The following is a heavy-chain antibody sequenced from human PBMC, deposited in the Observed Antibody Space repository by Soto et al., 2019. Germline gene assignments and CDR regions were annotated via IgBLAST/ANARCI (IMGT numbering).Heavy chain of an antibody. J-gene: IGHJ3*02. Sequence: QVQLVQSGAGVKKPGASVKVSCNASGYTFTSYGISWVRQAPGQGLEWMGWISAYNGNTNYAQKLQGRVTMTTVTSTSTAYMELRSLRSDDTAVYYCARDLSNRAGDYVLAHGAFDIWGQGTMVTVSS. CDR2: ISAYNGNT. CDR3: ARDLSNRAGDYVLAHGAFDI. CDR1: GYTFTSYG. D-gene: IGHD4-17*01. V-gene: IGHV1-18*01.